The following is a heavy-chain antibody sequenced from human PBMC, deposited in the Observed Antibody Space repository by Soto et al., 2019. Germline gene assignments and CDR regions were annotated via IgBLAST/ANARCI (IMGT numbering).Heavy chain of an antibody. CDR3: ARDAPLPFLMITFGGVNPGLTDY. CDR1: GFTFSDYY. V-gene: IGHV3-11*01. J-gene: IGHJ4*02. D-gene: IGHD3-16*01. CDR2: ISSSGSTI. Sequence: PGGSLRLSCAASGFTFSDYYMSWIRQAPGKGLEWVSYISSSGSTIYYADSVKGRFTISRDNAKNSLYLQMNSLRAEDTAVYYCARDAPLPFLMITFGGVNPGLTDYWSQGTLVTVSS.